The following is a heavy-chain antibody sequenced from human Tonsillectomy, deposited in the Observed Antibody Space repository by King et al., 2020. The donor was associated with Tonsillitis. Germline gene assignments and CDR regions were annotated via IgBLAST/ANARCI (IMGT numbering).Heavy chain of an antibody. Sequence: VQLVESGGGLVQPGASLRLSCAASGFSVSNNYMSWVRQAPGKGLEWVSVIYAGGSTYYADSVKGRFTISRHNSDNTLYLQMNSLRTEDTAVYYCTIQTSGWGGDFDSWGQGTLVTVSS. J-gene: IGHJ4*02. V-gene: IGHV3-53*04. CDR1: GFSVSNNY. CDR3: TIQTSGWGGDFDS. D-gene: IGHD6-19*01. CDR2: IYAGGST.